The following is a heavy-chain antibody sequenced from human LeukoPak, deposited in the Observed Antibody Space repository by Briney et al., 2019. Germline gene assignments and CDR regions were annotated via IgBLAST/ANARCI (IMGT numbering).Heavy chain of an antibody. Sequence: PSETLSLTCTVSGGSISNGDSYWTWVRQPPGKGLEYIGYIHYSGSTHYNPSLKSRVTIAIDTSKMQFSLRLSSVTAAATAVYYCARQWSSGSYLNWFDPWGQGTLVTVSS. CDR2: IHYSGST. V-gene: IGHV4-30-4*01. CDR3: ARQWSSGSYLNWFDP. D-gene: IGHD1-26*01. CDR1: GGSISNGDSY. J-gene: IGHJ5*02.